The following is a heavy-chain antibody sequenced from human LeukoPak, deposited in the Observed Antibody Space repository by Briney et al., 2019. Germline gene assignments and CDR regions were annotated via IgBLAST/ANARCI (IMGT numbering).Heavy chain of an antibody. V-gene: IGHV1-46*01. CDR2: INPSGGST. CDR3: AREGEMATTYNRDAFGI. D-gene: IGHD5-24*01. J-gene: IGHJ3*02. CDR1: GYTFTSYY. Sequence: ASVKVSCKASGYTFTSYYMHWVRQAPGQGLEWMGIINPSGGSTSYAQKFQGRVTMTRDTSTSTVYMELSSLRSEDTAVYYCAREGEMATTYNRDAFGIWGQGTMVTVSS.